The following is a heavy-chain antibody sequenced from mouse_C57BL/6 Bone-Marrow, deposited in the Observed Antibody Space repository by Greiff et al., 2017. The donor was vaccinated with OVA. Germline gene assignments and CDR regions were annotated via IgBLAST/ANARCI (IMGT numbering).Heavy chain of an antibody. J-gene: IGHJ4*01. V-gene: IGHV1-58*01. Sequence: EVLLVESGAELVRPGSSVKMSCKTSGYTFTSYGINWVKQRPGQGLEWIGYIYIGNGYTEYNEKFKGKATLTSDTSSSTAYMQLSSLTSEDSAIDFCARNPADYAMDYWGQGTSVTVSS. CDR2: IYIGNGYT. CDR3: ARNPADYAMDY. D-gene: IGHD3-1*01. CDR1: GYTFTSYG.